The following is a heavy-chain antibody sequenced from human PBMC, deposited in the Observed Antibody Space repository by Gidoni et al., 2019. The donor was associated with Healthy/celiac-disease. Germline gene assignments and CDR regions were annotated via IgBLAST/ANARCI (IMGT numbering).Heavy chain of an antibody. CDR3: ARDAYYYDSSGYSGGDAFDI. V-gene: IGHV1-2*02. J-gene: IGHJ3*02. Sequence: QVQLVQSGAEVKKPGASVKVSCKASGYPFTGYYMHWMRQAPGQGLEWMGWINPNSGGTNYAQKFQGRVTMTRDTSISTAYMELSRLRSDDTAVYYCARDAYYYDSSGYSGGDAFDIWGQGTMVTVSS. D-gene: IGHD3-22*01. CDR1: GYPFTGYY. CDR2: INPNSGGT.